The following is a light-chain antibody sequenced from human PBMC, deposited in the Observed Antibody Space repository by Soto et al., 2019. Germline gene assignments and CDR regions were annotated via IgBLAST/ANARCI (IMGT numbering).Light chain of an antibody. V-gene: IGLV3-21*02. CDR1: NIGGKS. CDR2: DDS. Sequence: SYELTQPPSVSVAPGQTARITCGGNNIGGKSVHWYQQKPGQAPVLVVYDDSDRPSGIPERFSGSNSVNTATLTISRVAAGDEADYYCQVWESGRGVFGTGTKVPVL. CDR3: QVWESGRGV. J-gene: IGLJ1*01.